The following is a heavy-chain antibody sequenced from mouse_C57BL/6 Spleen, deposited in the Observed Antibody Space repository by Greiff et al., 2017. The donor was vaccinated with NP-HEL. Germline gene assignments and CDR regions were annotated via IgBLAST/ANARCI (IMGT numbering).Heavy chain of an antibody. V-gene: IGHV1-42*01. D-gene: IGHD2-4*01. CDR1: GYSFTGYY. CDR2: INPSTGGT. J-gene: IGHJ1*03. Sequence: VQLQQSGPELVKPGASVKISCKASGYSFTGYYMNWVKQSPEKSLEWIGEINPSTGGTTYNQKFKAKATLTVDNSSSTAYMQLKSLTSEDSAVYYCARSVYDYDPYWYFDVWGTGTTVTVSS. CDR3: ARSVYDYDPYWYFDV.